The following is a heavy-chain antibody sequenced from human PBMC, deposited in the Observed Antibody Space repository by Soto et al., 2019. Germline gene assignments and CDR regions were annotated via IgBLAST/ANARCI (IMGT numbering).Heavy chain of an antibody. CDR2: INAGNGNT. CDR1: GYTFTSYA. V-gene: IGHV1-3*01. D-gene: IGHD3-3*01. J-gene: IGHJ4*02. Sequence: ASVKVSCKASGYTFTSYAMHWVRQAPGQRLEWMGWINAGNGNTKYSQKFQGRVTITRDTSAHTVYMDLASLRSEDTAVYYCARTLFSRSGYYFVGMNYYFDHWGPGTLVTVSS. CDR3: ARTLFSRSGYYFVGMNYYFDH.